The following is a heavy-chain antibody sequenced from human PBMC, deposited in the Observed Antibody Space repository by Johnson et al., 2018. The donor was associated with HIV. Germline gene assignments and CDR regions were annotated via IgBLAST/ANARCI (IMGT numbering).Heavy chain of an antibody. D-gene: IGHD5-24*01. V-gene: IGHV3-20*04. CDR1: GFNFDDYG. CDR2: INWNGAST. Sequence: VQLVESGGGVVRPGGSLRLSCAASGFNFDDYGMSWVRQAPGKGLEWVSGINWNGASTGYADSVKGRFTVSRDNANNSLYLQMNSLRAEDTALYYCARVSLYGSDAFDIWGQGTMVTVSS. CDR3: ARVSLYGSDAFDI. J-gene: IGHJ3*02.